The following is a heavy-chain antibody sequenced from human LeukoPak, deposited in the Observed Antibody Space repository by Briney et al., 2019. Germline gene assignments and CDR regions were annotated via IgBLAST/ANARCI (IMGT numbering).Heavy chain of an antibody. CDR2: MNPNSGNT. CDR1: GYTFTNYD. D-gene: IGHD2-15*01. V-gene: IGHV1-8*01. CDR3: ARGRVTEGCSGGSCYHFDY. Sequence: ASVKVSCKASGYTFTNYDINWVRQATGQGLEWMGWMNPNSGNTGYAQKFQGRITMTRNTCINTAVMELSSLRSEDTAIYYCARGRVTEGCSGGSCYHFDYWGLGTLVTVFS. J-gene: IGHJ4*02.